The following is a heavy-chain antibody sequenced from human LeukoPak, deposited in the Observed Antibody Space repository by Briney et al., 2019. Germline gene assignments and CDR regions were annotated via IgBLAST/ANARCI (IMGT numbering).Heavy chain of an antibody. CDR1: GGSISSSSYY. V-gene: IGHV4-39*01. CDR2: IYYSGST. CDR3: ARGRNYRYYYYYYMDV. J-gene: IGHJ6*03. D-gene: IGHD4-11*01. Sequence: SETLFLTCTVSGGSISSSSYYWGWIRQPPGKGLEWIGSIYYSGSTYYNPSLKSRVTISVDTSKNQFSLKLSSVTAADTAVYYCARGRNYRYYYYYYMDVWGKGTTVTVSS.